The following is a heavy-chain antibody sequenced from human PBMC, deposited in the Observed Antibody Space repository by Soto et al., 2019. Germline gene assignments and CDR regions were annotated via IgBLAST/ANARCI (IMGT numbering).Heavy chain of an antibody. Sequence: XXTLSLPCAVCGGSFGGCYWRWIPQPPGKGLEWIGQITHSGSTNYNPSLKSRVTISIDKSKNQFSLKLSSVTAADTAVYYCARDRDSYDTGGMDVWGQGNTVTVSS. J-gene: IGHJ6*02. V-gene: IGHV4-34*01. CDR1: GGSFGGCY. CDR2: ITHSGST. CDR3: ARDRDSYDTGGMDV. D-gene: IGHD3-16*01.